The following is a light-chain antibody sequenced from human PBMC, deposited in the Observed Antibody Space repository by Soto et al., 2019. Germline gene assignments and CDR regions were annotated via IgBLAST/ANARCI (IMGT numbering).Light chain of an antibody. CDR2: EVS. Sequence: QSALTQRPSASGSPGQSVTISCTGTSSDVGGYNYVSWYQQHPGKAPKLMISEVSKRPSGVPDRFSGSKSGNTASLTVSGLQAEDEADYYCSSYAGSNNYVVFGGGTKVTVL. J-gene: IGLJ2*01. V-gene: IGLV2-8*01. CDR1: SSDVGGYNY. CDR3: SSYAGSNNYVV.